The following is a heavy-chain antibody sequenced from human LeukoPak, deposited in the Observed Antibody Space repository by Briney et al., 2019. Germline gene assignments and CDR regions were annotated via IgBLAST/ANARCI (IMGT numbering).Heavy chain of an antibody. CDR2: ISAYNGNT. J-gene: IGHJ3*02. V-gene: IGHV1-18*01. CDR3: ARARYYYDSSGDDAFDI. D-gene: IGHD3-22*01. CDR1: GYTFTSYG. Sequence: ASVKVSCKASGYTFTSYGISWVRQAPGQGLEWMGWISAYNGNTNYAQKLQGRVTMTTDTSTSTAYMELRSLRSDDTAVYYCARARYYYDSSGDDAFDIWGQGTMVTVSS.